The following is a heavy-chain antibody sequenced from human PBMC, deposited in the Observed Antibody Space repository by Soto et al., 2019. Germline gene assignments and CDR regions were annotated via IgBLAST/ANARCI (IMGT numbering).Heavy chain of an antibody. V-gene: IGHV3-23*01. CDR3: AGGTRKYYFDY. J-gene: IGHJ4*02. CDR2: ISNGGGTT. CDR1: GFTFSIYA. Sequence: PGGALRLSCAASGFTFSIYAMSWVRQAPGKGLEWVSAISNGGGTTYCADSVKGRFTIYRDNSKNTLYLQMNSLRVDDTAVYYCAGGTRKYYFDYWGQGTLVTVSS.